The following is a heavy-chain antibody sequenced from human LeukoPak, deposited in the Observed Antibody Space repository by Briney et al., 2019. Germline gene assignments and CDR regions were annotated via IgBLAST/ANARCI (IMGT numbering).Heavy chain of an antibody. D-gene: IGHD5-18*01. CDR1: GFTFSSYW. V-gene: IGHV3-21*01. CDR3: ARGTNTAMGVDS. Sequence: GGSLRLSCAASGFTFSSYWMNWVRQAPGKGLEWVSSISSSSSYIYYADSVKGRFTISRDNAKNSLYLQMNSLRAEDTAVYYCARGTNTAMGVDSWGQGTLVTVSS. CDR2: ISSSSSYI. J-gene: IGHJ4*02.